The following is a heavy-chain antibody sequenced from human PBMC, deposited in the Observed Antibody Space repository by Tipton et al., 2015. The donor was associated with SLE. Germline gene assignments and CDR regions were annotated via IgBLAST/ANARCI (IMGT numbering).Heavy chain of an antibody. D-gene: IGHD2-15*01. CDR3: ARGPRSLGGSPRDDT. Sequence: TLSLTCAVSGGSLTGHYWSWIRQPPGKGLEWIAEINHRGDTNHNPSLKSRVTISVDTSKNQVSLKLASVTAADTAVYYCARGPRSLGGSPRDDTWGQGTLVTVSS. CDR2: INHRGDT. V-gene: IGHV4-34*01. J-gene: IGHJ5*02. CDR1: GGSLTGHY.